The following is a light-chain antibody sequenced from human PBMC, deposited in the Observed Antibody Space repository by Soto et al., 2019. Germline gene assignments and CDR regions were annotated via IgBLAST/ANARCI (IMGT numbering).Light chain of an antibody. Sequence: QSVLTQPPSVSGAPGQRVTISCTGSSSNIGAGYDVHWYQQLPGTAPKLLIYGNSNRPSGVPDRFSGSKSGTSASLAITGLQAEDDADYYCQSYDSSLGHVVFGGGTKLTVL. V-gene: IGLV1-40*01. CDR2: GNS. CDR1: SSNIGAGYD. CDR3: QSYDSSLGHVV. J-gene: IGLJ2*01.